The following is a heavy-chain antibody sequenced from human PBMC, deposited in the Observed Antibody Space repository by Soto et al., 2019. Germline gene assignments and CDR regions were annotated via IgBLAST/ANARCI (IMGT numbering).Heavy chain of an antibody. J-gene: IGHJ4*02. CDR3: AREGSYSAYNFAHGIQLWSFDF. CDR1: GGSINTFY. Sequence: SETLSLTCTVSGGSINTFYWSWVRQPAGKGLEWIGRIFSSGSTSFNPSLESRVAMSVDTSKNHFSLNLSSMTAADMAVYYCAREGSYSAYNFAHGIQLWSFDFWGQGALVTVSS. CDR2: IFSSGST. D-gene: IGHD5-12*01. V-gene: IGHV4-4*07.